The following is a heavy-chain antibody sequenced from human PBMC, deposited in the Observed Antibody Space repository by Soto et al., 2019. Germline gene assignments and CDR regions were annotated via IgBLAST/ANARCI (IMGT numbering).Heavy chain of an antibody. Sequence: GGSLRISFVASGFTFSRHGLSWVRQAPGKGLEWVSTINPSGDSTFYADSVKGRFTISRDNSKNTVYLQMNSLSVGDTAVYLCAKVDVSTAGSFDYWGQGALVTVSS. V-gene: IGHV3-23*01. D-gene: IGHD6-13*01. CDR2: INPSGDST. CDR3: AKVDVSTAGSFDY. J-gene: IGHJ4*02. CDR1: GFTFSRHG.